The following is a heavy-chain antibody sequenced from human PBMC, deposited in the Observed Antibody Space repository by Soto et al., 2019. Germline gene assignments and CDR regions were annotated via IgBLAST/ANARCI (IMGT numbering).Heavy chain of an antibody. J-gene: IGHJ4*02. CDR1: GGSISSGGYY. Sequence: QVQLQESGPGLVKPSQTLSLTCTVSGGSISSGGYYWSWIRQHPGKGLEWIGYIYYSGSTHYNPSLKSRVTIPVDTSKNQFSLKLSSVTAADTAVYYCARRGTIFGVVAFDYWGQGTLVTVSS. V-gene: IGHV4-31*03. CDR2: IYYSGST. CDR3: ARRGTIFGVVAFDY. D-gene: IGHD3-3*01.